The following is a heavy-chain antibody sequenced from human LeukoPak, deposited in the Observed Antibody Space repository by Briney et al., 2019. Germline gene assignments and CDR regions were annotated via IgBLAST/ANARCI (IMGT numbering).Heavy chain of an antibody. Sequence: GGSLRLSCAASGFTFSSYAMHWVRQAPGKGLEWVAVISYDGSNKYYADSVKGRFTISRDNSKNTLYLQMNSLRAEDTAVYYCASDDSSRSLDYWGQGTLVTVSS. CDR3: ASDDSSRSLDY. J-gene: IGHJ4*02. CDR1: GFTFSSYA. D-gene: IGHD3-22*01. V-gene: IGHV3-30-3*01. CDR2: ISYDGSNK.